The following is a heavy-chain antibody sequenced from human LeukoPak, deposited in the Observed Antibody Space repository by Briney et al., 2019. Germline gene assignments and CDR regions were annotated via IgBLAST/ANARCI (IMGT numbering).Heavy chain of an antibody. J-gene: IGHJ4*02. CDR2: ISDSGGST. CDR1: EFTFSTYS. V-gene: IGHV3-23*01. D-gene: IGHD1-26*01. Sequence: GGSLRLSCAASEFTFSTYSMNWVRQAPGKGLEWVSAISDSGGSTYYADSVKGRFTISRDNSKNTLYLQMNSLRAEDTAVYYCAIGSGSYYGAQFDYWGQGTLVTVSS. CDR3: AIGSGSYYGAQFDY.